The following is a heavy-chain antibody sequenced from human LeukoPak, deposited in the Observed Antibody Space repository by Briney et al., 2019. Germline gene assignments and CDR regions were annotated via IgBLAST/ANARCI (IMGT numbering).Heavy chain of an antibody. D-gene: IGHD3-9*01. CDR2: IYYSGST. J-gene: IGHJ4*02. CDR1: GGSISSHY. CDR3: ARNYDIIDY. V-gene: IGHV4-59*07. Sequence: PSDTLSLTCSVSGGSISSHYWSWIRQPPGKGLEWIGYIYYSGSTNYNPSLKSRVTISVDTSKNQFSLKVSSVTAADTAVYYCARNYDIIDYWGRGTLVTVSS.